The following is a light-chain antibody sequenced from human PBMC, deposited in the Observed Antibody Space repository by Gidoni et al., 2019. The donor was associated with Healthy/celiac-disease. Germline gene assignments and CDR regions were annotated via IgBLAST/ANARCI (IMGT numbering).Light chain of an antibody. V-gene: IGLV2-14*03. CDR3: SSYTSSSTLYV. CDR1: SIDVGGYNY. CDR2: DVS. J-gene: IGLJ1*01. Sequence: QSALTQPPSVSGSPGQSLTISCTGTSIDVGGYNYVSWYQQHPGKAPKLMIYDVSNRPSGVSNRFSGSKSGNTASLTISGLQAEDEADYYCSSYTSSSTLYVFGTGTKVTVL.